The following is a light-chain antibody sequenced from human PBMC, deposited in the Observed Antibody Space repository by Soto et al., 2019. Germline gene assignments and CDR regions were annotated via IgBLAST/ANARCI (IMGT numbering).Light chain of an antibody. Sequence: QSALTQPASVSGSPGQPITISCTGTSSDVGSYNLVSWYQQHPGKAPKLMIYEGSKRPSGVSNRFSDSKSGNTASLTISGLQAEDEADYYCCSYAGSSTVFGGGTKLTVL. J-gene: IGLJ2*01. CDR3: CSYAGSSTV. CDR1: SSDVGSYNL. V-gene: IGLV2-23*01. CDR2: EGS.